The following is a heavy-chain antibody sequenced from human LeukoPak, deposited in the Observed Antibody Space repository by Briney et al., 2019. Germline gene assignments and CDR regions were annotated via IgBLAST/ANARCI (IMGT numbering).Heavy chain of an antibody. J-gene: IGHJ5*02. CDR3: ARRISTTGTTRISNWFDP. D-gene: IGHD1-1*01. CDR1: GGSFSGYY. V-gene: IGHV4-34*01. Sequence: SETLSLTCAVYGGSFSGYYWSWIRQPPGKGLEWIGEINHSGSTNYNPSLKSRVTISVDTSKNQFSLKLSSVTAADTAVYYCARRISTTGTTRISNWFDPWGQGTLVTVSS. CDR2: INHSGST.